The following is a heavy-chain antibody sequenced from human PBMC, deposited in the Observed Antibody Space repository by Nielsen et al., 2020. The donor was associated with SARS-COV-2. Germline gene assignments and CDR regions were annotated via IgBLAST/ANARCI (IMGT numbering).Heavy chain of an antibody. D-gene: IGHD3-10*01. J-gene: IGHJ6*03. CDR1: GGTFSSYA. V-gene: IGHV1-69*13. CDR2: IIPIFGTA. CDR3: ARHSPPRYYYGSGSPYYYMDV. Sequence: SVKVSCKASGGTFSSYAISWVRQAPGQGLEWMGGIIPIFGTANYAQKFQGRVTITADESTSTAYMELSSLRSEDTAVYYCARHSPPRYYYGSGSPYYYMDVWGKGTTVTVSS.